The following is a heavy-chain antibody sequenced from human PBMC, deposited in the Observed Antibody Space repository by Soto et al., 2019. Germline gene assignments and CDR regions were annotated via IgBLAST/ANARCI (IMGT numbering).Heavy chain of an antibody. J-gene: IGHJ6*02. Sequence: QIQLVQSGAEVKKPGASVKVSCKTSGYIFTNHNITWVRQAPRQGLEWMGWISAYDGNTDYAQKVQGRVTMTTDTSMSTAYMELRSLTSDDTAIYYCALTKGDVWDQGTKVTVSS. V-gene: IGHV1-18*01. CDR2: ISAYDGNT. CDR1: GYIFTNHN. CDR3: ALTKGDV. D-gene: IGHD1-1*01.